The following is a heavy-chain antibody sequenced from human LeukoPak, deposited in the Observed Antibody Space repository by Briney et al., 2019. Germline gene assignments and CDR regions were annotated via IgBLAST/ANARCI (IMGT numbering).Heavy chain of an antibody. D-gene: IGHD3-10*01. V-gene: IGHV1-69*13. CDR1: GGTFSSYA. CDR3: AFRELRGVIITSLDY. J-gene: IGHJ4*02. Sequence: GASVKVSCKASGGTFSSYAISWVRQAPGQGLEWMGGIIPIFGTANYAQKFQGRVTITADESTSTAYMELGSLRSEDTAVYYCAFRELRGVIITSLDYWGQGTLVTVSS. CDR2: IIPIFGTA.